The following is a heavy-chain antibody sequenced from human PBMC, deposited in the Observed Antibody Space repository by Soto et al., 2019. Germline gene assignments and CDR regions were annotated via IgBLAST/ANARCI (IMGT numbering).Heavy chain of an antibody. CDR1: GYTFINYG. V-gene: IGHV1-18*04. Sequence: QVQLMQSGAEVKKSGASVKVSCKASGYTFINYGIIWVRQAPGQGLEWMGWITDYNGSTKYARKFQDRVTMTTDTSTSTAYMELRSLRSDDTAVYFCARADFGDLWRSPDVWGQGTMVTVSS. CDR2: ITDYNGST. J-gene: IGHJ3*01. D-gene: IGHD4-17*01. CDR3: ARADFGDLWRSPDV.